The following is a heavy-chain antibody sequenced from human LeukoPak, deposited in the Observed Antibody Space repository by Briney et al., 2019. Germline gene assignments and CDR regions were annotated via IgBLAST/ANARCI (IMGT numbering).Heavy chain of an antibody. CDR3: ARGTYDFWSGSPFDY. V-gene: IGHV4-61*01. CDR1: GDSVSSGNYF. CDR2: IYYSGST. J-gene: IGHJ4*02. Sequence: SETLSLTCTVSGDSVSSGNYFWSWIRQPPGKGLEWIGYIYYSGSTNYNPSLKSRVTISVDTSKNQFSLKLSSVTAADTAVYYCARGTYDFWSGSPFDYWGQGTLVTVSS. D-gene: IGHD3-3*01.